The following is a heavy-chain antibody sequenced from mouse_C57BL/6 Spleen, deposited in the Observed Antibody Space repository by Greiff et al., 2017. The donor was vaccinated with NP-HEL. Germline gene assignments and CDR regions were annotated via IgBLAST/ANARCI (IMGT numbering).Heavy chain of an antibody. V-gene: IGHV1-69*01. J-gene: IGHJ2*01. Sequence: VQLQQPGAELVMPGASVKLSCKASGYTFTSYWMHWVKQRPGQGLEWIGEIDPSDSYTNYNQKFKGKSTLTVDKSSSTAYMQLSSLTSEDSAVYYCAKGWDARYFDYWGQGTTLTVSS. D-gene: IGHD3-3*01. CDR3: AKGWDARYFDY. CDR1: GYTFTSYW. CDR2: IDPSDSYT.